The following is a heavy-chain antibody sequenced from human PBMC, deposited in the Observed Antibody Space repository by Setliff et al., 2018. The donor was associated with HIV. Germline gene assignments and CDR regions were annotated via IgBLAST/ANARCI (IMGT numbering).Heavy chain of an antibody. V-gene: IGHV3-66*01. CDR3: ARSSLHCGGGSCYLTWFDP. J-gene: IGHJ5*02. D-gene: IGHD2-15*01. Sequence: GGSLRLSCAASGFNVNGKYMTWVRQAPGKGLEWVSIISSDDYTKYADSLKGRFTISRDTSKNTLYLQMDSLRAEDTAVYYCARSSLHCGGGSCYLTWFDPWGQGTLVTVSS. CDR2: ISSDDYT. CDR1: GFNVNGKY.